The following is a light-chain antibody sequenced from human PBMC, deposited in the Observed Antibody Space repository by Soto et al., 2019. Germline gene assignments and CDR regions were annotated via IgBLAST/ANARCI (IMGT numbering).Light chain of an antibody. Sequence: DIQMTQSPSSLSASVGDRVTITGRASQGIGNYLAWFQQQPGKAPKSLIFAASSLQSGVPSKFSGRGPGTDFTITTSSLQPEEFATYDCQQYNSYPYTFGQGTKLELK. CDR1: QGIGNY. CDR3: QQYNSYPYT. J-gene: IGKJ2*01. CDR2: AAS. V-gene: IGKV1-16*02.